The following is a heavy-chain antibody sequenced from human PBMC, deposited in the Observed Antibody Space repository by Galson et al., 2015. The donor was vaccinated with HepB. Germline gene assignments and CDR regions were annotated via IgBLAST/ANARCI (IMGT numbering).Heavy chain of an antibody. CDR3: ARDYYDSSGYYPYLRWFDP. J-gene: IGHJ5*02. CDR1: GGSISSYY. CDR2: IYTSGST. V-gene: IGHV4-4*07. Sequence: ETLSLTCTVSGGSISSYYWSWIRQPAGKGLEWIGRIYTSGSTNYNPSLKSRVAMSVDTSKNQFSLKLSSVTAADTAVYYCARDYYDSSGYYPYLRWFDPWGQGTLVTVSS. D-gene: IGHD3-22*01.